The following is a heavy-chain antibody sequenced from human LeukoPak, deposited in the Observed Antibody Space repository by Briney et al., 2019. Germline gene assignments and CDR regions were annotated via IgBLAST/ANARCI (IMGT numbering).Heavy chain of an antibody. D-gene: IGHD6-13*01. CDR3: ARRHSSSWHFDY. Sequence: PGESLKISCKGSGYSLTSDWIVWVRQVPGKGLEWMGIINPGDSDTRYSPSFQGQVTISADKSISTAYLQWSSLKASDTAVYYCARRHSSSWHFDYWGQGTLVTVSS. CDR2: INPGDSDT. V-gene: IGHV5-51*01. CDR1: GYSLTSDW. J-gene: IGHJ4*02.